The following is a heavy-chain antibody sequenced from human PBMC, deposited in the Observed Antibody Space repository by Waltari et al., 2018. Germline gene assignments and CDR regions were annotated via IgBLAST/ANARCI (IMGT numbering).Heavy chain of an antibody. CDR2: INEDGGNT. J-gene: IGHJ5*02. D-gene: IGHD2-2*01. CDR3: TRTRYCSTTSCQVDWFDP. V-gene: IGHV3-74*01. Sequence: EVQLVECGGGLVQPGGSLRLSCAASGFTFSRYWMHWVRQARGKGLVWVSRINEDGGNTSYADSVKGRFTISRDNAKNTLYLQMNSLRAEDTAVYYCTRTRYCSTTSCQVDWFDPWGQGTLVTVSS. CDR1: GFTFSRYW.